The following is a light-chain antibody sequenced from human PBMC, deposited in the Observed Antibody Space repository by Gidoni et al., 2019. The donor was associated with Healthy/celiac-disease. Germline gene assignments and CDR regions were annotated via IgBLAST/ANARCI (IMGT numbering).Light chain of an antibody. Sequence: QSALTQPRSVSGSSGLSVTISCTGTSSDVGGYNYVSWYQQHPGKAPKLIIYDVSKRPSGVPDRFSGSKSGNTASLTISGLQAEDEADYYCCSYAGSYTVVFGGGTKLTVL. CDR3: CSYAGSYTVV. CDR2: DVS. CDR1: SSDVGGYNY. J-gene: IGLJ2*01. V-gene: IGLV2-11*01.